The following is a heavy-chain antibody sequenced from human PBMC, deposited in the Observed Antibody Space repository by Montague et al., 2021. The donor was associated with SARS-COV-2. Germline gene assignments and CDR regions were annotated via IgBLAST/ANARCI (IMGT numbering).Heavy chain of an antibody. D-gene: IGHD3-22*01. J-gene: IGHJ3*02. CDR3: VRGGATYYYDTSGYVNAFDT. CDR2: IYYNGYT. CDR1: GDSISTSY. Sequence: SETLSLTCTVSGDSISTSYWSWIRQPPGKGLEWIGYIYYNGYTNYNPSLTRRVTISVDTSKNQFSLRLSSVTAADTAVSFCVRGGATYYYDTSGYVNAFDTWGQGTMVTVSS. V-gene: IGHV4-59*01.